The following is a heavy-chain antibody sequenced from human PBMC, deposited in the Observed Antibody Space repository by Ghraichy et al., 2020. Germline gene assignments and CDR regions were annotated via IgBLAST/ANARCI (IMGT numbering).Heavy chain of an antibody. Sequence: SETLSLTCTVSGGSMSSRSHNWGWIRQPPGQGLEWIGRIYYTGSTNYNPSLESRVSMSVDTSKNQFSLKLRSVTAADTAVYYCARHTPEPFTGYLDGFFDSWGQGTLLTVSS. J-gene: IGHJ4*02. CDR1: GGSMSSRSHN. CDR2: IYYTGST. V-gene: IGHV4-39*01. D-gene: IGHD3-9*01. CDR3: ARHTPEPFTGYLDGFFDS.